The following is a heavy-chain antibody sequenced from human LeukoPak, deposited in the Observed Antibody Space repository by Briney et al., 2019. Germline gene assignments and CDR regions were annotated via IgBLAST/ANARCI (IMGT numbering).Heavy chain of an antibody. CDR2: ISYDGSNK. CDR1: GFTFSSYA. CDR3: ARDNWFDP. V-gene: IGHV3-30-3*01. J-gene: IGHJ5*02. Sequence: GGSLRLSCAASGFTFSSYAMHWVRQAPGKGLEWVAVISYDGSNKYYADSVKGRFTISRDNSKNTLHLQMNSLRAEDTAVYYCARDNWFDPWGQGTLVTVSS.